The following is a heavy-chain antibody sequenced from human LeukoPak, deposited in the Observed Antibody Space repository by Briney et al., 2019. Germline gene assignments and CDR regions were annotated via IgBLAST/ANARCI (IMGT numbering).Heavy chain of an antibody. J-gene: IGHJ4*02. D-gene: IGHD3-10*01. CDR2: IPYDGSNK. CDR1: GFTFSSYG. CDR3: AKDPHPYGSGLFYYFDY. Sequence: GGSLRLSRAASGFTFSSYGMHWVRQAPGKGLEWVAFIPYDGSNKYYADSVKGRFTISRDNSKNTLYLQMNSLRAEDTAVYYCAKDPHPYGSGLFYYFDYWGQGTLVTVSS. V-gene: IGHV3-30*02.